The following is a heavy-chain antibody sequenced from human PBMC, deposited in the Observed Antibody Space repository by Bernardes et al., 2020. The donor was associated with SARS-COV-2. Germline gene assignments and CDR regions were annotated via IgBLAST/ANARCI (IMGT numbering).Heavy chain of an antibody. CDR2: INPNTGGT. CDR3: TRTRTTVSTTGIPVDY. Sequence: SVKVSCKASGYTFPDYFIHWVRQAPGQRLEWMGWINPNTGGTNYVQKFQGRVTMTRDTSITTAYIELSWLGSDDTAIYYCTRTRTTVSTTGIPVDYWGQGTLVTGSS. D-gene: IGHD2-21*02. CDR1: GYTFPDYF. V-gene: IGHV1-2*02. J-gene: IGHJ4*02.